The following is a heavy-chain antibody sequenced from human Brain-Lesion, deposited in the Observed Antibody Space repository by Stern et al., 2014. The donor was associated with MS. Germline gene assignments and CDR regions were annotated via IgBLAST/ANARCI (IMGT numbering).Heavy chain of an antibody. V-gene: IGHV3-74*02. J-gene: IGHJ5*01. CDR2: VNNDGRRT. Sequence: VQLVESGGGLVQPGGSLRLSCAVSGFTFSNYWMHWVRQAPGKGLVWVSRVNNDGRRTSYADSVKGRFTMSRDNAKNTLYLQMNSLRVEDTAIYYCARGERWFDSWGQGTLVTVSS. D-gene: IGHD3-10*01. CDR1: GFTFSNYW. CDR3: ARGERWFDS.